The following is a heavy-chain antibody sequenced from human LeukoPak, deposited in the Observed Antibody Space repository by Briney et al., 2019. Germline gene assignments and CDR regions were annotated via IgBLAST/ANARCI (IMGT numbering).Heavy chain of an antibody. V-gene: IGHV4-30-4*01. Sequence: SQTLSLTCTVSGGSISSGDYYWSWIRQPPGKGLEWIGYIYYSGSAYYNPSLKSRVTISVDTSKNQFSLKLSSVTAADTAVYYCARATGPEWPGAFDIWGQGTMVTVSS. CDR3: ARATGPEWPGAFDI. J-gene: IGHJ3*02. CDR1: GGSISSGDYY. D-gene: IGHD3-3*01. CDR2: IYYSGSA.